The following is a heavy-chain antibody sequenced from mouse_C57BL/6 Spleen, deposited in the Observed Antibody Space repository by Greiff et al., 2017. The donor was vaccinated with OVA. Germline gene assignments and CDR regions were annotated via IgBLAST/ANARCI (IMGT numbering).Heavy chain of an antibody. J-gene: IGHJ3*01. D-gene: IGHD3-2*02. CDR2: INPNYGTT. V-gene: IGHV1-39*01. Sequence: VQLQQSGPELVKPGASVKISCKASGYSFTDYNMNWVKQSNGKSLEWIGVINPNYGTTSYNQKFKGKATLTVDQSSSTAYMQLNSLTSEDSAVYDCAQGGTAQATWFAYWGQGTLVTVSA. CDR1: GYSFTDYN. CDR3: AQGGTAQATWFAY.